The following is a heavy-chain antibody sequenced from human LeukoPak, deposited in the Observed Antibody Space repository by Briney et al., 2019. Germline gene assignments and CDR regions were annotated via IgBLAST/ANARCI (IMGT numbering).Heavy chain of an antibody. V-gene: IGHV4-39*01. CDR2: IYFSGST. J-gene: IGHJ3*02. Sequence: SETLSLTCTVSGGSISSYYWGWVRQPPGKGLEWIGSIYFSGSTYYNPSLKSRVTISVDTSKNQFSLKLSSVTAADTAVYYCARHERGSIAAATDAFDIWGQGTMVTVSS. CDR1: GGSISSYY. D-gene: IGHD6-13*01. CDR3: ARHERGSIAAATDAFDI.